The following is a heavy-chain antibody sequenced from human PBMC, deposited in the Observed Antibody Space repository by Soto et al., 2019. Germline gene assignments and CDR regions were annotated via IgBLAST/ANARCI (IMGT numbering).Heavy chain of an antibody. J-gene: IGHJ6*03. CDR1: GYTFTSYA. CDR3: ARDTIFNLMDV. V-gene: IGHV1-18*01. Sequence: ASVKVSCKASGYTFTSYAMHWVRQAPGQRLEWMGWINAYNGNTNYAQKLQGRVTMTTDTSTSTAYMELRSLRSDDTAVYYCARDTIFNLMDVWGKGTTVTVSS. D-gene: IGHD3-3*01. CDR2: INAYNGNT.